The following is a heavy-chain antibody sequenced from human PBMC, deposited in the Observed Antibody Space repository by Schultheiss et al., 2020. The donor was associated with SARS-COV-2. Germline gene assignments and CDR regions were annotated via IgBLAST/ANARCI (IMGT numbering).Heavy chain of an antibody. D-gene: IGHD3-22*01. CDR3: ARPSSSGFSPYGLDV. CDR1: GGSFSGYY. Sequence: SETLSLTCAVYGGSFSGYYWSWIRQPPGKGLEWIGVINHSGSTNYNPSLKSRVTISVDTSKNQFSLKLTSLTAADTATYYCARPSSSGFSPYGLDVWGRGITVTVSS. CDR2: INHSGST. J-gene: IGHJ6*02. V-gene: IGHV4-34*01.